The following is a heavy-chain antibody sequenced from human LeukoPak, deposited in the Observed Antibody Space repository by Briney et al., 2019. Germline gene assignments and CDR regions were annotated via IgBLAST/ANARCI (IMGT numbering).Heavy chain of an antibody. CDR3: AKDLGYSYGYYFDY. CDR2: ISGSGGST. D-gene: IGHD5-18*01. CDR1: GFTFSDYA. Sequence: GGSLRLSCAASGFTFSDYAMSWVRQAPGKGLEWVSVISGSGGSTNYADSVKGRFTISRDNSKNTLYLQMNSLRAEDTAVYYCAKDLGYSYGYYFDYWGQGTLVTVSS. V-gene: IGHV3-23*01. J-gene: IGHJ4*02.